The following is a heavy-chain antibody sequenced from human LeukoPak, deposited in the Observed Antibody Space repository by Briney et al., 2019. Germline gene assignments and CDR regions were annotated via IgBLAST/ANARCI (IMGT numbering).Heavy chain of an antibody. CDR2: INPNSGGT. D-gene: IGHD3-22*01. CDR3: ARRRYYYDSSGYYTAYYFDY. V-gene: IGHV1-2*02. J-gene: IGHJ4*02. CDR1: GYTFTGYY. Sequence: GASVKVSCKASGYTFTGYYIHWVRQAPGQGLEWLAWINPNSGGTGYAQKFQGRVTMTRDTSTSTVYMELSSLRSEDTAVYYCARRRYYYDSSGYYTAYYFDYWGQGTLVTVSS.